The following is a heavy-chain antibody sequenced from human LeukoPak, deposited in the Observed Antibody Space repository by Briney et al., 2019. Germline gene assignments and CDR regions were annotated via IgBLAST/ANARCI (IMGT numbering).Heavy chain of an antibody. CDR2: ISLGCSTI. Sequence: KSGGSLRLSCVASGFTFSDYYMGWIRQSPGKGLESVSYISLGCSTIYYADSVKGRFTTSRDDAQNALYMQMNSLRADDTAVYYCAKDIIAPGLFYDYWGQGTLVTVSS. CDR3: AKDIIAPGLFYDY. D-gene: IGHD2/OR15-2a*01. V-gene: IGHV3-11*04. J-gene: IGHJ4*02. CDR1: GFTFSDYY.